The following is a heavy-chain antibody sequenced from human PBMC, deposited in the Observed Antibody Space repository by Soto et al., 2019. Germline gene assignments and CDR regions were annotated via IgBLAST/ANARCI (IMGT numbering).Heavy chain of an antibody. J-gene: IGHJ6*02. CDR1: GYSFTNYW. D-gene: IGHD6-19*01. V-gene: IGHV5-51*01. CDR2: IYPGDSDT. Sequence: GESLKISCKGSGYSFTNYWIGWVRQMPGKGLEWMGIIYPGDSDTRYNPSFQGQVSISVDKSISTAYLQWNSLKASDTAIYYCARRPRAVAGEDYHYTMDVWGQGTTVTVS. CDR3: ARRPRAVAGEDYHYTMDV.